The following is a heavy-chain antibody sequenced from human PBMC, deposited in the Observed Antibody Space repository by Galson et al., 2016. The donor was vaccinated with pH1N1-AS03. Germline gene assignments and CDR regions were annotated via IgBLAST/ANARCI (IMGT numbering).Heavy chain of an antibody. CDR2: VSHAGRT. D-gene: IGHD5-18*01. V-gene: IGHV4-4*02. Sequence: SENLSLTCAVSGDSISTSNWWSWVRQPPGKGLEWIGEVSHAGRTNYSPSLKSRVTISLDKSKNQFSLQLTSVTAADTAVYYCARDVLPYSLGLDVWGQGTTVTVSS. CDR1: GDSISTSNW. CDR3: ARDVLPYSLGLDV. J-gene: IGHJ6*02.